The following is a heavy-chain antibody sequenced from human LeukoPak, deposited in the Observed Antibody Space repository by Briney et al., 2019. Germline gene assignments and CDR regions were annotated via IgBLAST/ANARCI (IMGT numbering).Heavy chain of an antibody. CDR1: GYTFTGYY. V-gene: IGHV1-2*02. J-gene: IGHJ6*02. D-gene: IGHD2-2*01. CDR2: INPNSGGT. CDR3: ARVPAAVYGMDV. Sequence: ASVKVSCKASGYTFTGYYMHWVRQAPGQGLEWMGWINPNSGGTNYAQKFQGRVTMTRDTSISTAYMELSRLRSEDTAVYYCARVPAAVYGMDVWGQGTTVTVSS.